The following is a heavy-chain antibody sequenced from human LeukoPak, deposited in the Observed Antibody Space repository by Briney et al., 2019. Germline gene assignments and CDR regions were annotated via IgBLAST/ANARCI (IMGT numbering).Heavy chain of an antibody. Sequence: RSGGSLRLSCAASGFPFSTYAMTWVRQAPGKGLEWVSGITGSDSSTYYADSVRGRFTISRDNSKNTVFLQMSSLRADDTAIYYCARGATPYGYGGNSVYWGQGTLVTVSS. J-gene: IGHJ4*02. CDR2: ITGSDSST. D-gene: IGHD4-23*01. CDR1: GFPFSTYA. V-gene: IGHV3-23*01. CDR3: ARGATPYGYGGNSVY.